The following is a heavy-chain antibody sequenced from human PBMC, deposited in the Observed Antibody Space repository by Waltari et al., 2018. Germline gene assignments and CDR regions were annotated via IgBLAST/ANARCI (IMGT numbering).Heavy chain of an antibody. CDR3: ARGIVVVPAAILYYFDY. CDR2: IYYSGST. Sequence: QVQLQESGPGLVKPSATLSLTCTVSGGSISSYYWSWTRQPPGKGLEWIGYIYYSGSTNYNPSLKSRVTISVDTSKNQFSLKLSSVTAADTAVYYCARGIVVVPAAILYYFDYWGQGTLVTVSS. J-gene: IGHJ4*02. D-gene: IGHD2-2*02. V-gene: IGHV4-59*01. CDR1: GGSISSYY.